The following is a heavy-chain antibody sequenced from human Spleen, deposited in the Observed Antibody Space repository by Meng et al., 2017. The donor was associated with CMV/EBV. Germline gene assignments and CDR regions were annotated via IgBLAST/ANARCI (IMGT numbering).Heavy chain of an antibody. V-gene: IGHV4-59*01. Sequence: GSLRLSCTVSGGSITSYYWSWIRQPPGKGLEWIGYIYYSGSTHYNPPVKGRLTISVDTSKNQFSLRLTSVTAADTAVYYCARGFDSQTGDRFDYWGQGTLVTVSS. CDR1: GGSITSYY. CDR2: IYYSGST. J-gene: IGHJ4*02. CDR3: ARGFDSQTGDRFDY. D-gene: IGHD7-27*01.